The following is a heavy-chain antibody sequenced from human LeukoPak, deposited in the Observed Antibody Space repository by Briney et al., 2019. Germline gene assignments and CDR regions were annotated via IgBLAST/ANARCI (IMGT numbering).Heavy chain of an antibody. CDR2: IKGDGSEK. D-gene: IGHD3-16*01. CDR1: GFTFSRYW. V-gene: IGHV3-7*01. CDR3: ARHLFTAPFDI. Sequence: GGSLRLSCAASGFTFSRYWMSWVRQAPGRGLEWVANIKGDGSEKKYVDSVKGRFTISRDNAKISVYLHMNSLRAEDTAVYYCARHLFTAPFDIWGQGTMVTVSS. J-gene: IGHJ3*02.